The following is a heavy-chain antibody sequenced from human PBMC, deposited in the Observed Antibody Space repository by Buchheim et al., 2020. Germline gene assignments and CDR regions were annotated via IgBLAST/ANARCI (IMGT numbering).Heavy chain of an antibody. Sequence: QVQLVESGGGVVQPGRSLRLSCADSGFTFSSYAMHWVRQAPGKGLEWVAVISYDGSNKYYADSVKGRFTISRDNSKNTLYLQMNSLRAEDTAVYYCARDYNFWSGYLAYWGQGTL. D-gene: IGHD3-3*01. CDR1: GFTFSSYA. J-gene: IGHJ4*02. CDR2: ISYDGSNK. V-gene: IGHV3-30-3*01. CDR3: ARDYNFWSGYLAY.